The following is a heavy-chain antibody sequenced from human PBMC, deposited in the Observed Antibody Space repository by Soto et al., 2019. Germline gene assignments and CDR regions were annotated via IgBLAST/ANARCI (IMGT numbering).Heavy chain of an antibody. Sequence: QSTLKEAGPTLVKPTQTLTLTCSFSGFSLINSGVGVGWIRQPPGKALEWLALIYWDDDKGYSTSLRSRLTITKDTSRNQVVLTMTNMDPADTATYYCAHTMAPRIFDYWGQGTLVTVAS. V-gene: IGHV2-5*02. CDR3: AHTMAPRIFDY. J-gene: IGHJ4*02. CDR2: IYWDDDK. CDR1: GFSLINSGVG.